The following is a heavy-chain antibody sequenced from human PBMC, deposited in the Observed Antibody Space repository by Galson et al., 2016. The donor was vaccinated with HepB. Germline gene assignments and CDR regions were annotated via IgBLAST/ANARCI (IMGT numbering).Heavy chain of an antibody. Sequence: TLSLTCTVSGGSISSGGFYWTWIRQNPGTCLEWIGNIYYSGTTHYNPSLKSRVTISEDTSNNQFSLKLTSVTAADTAIYYCAREDWLDSWGQGTLVTVSS. V-gene: IGHV4-31*03. CDR3: AREDWLDS. CDR1: GGSISSGGFY. J-gene: IGHJ5*01. CDR2: IYYSGTT.